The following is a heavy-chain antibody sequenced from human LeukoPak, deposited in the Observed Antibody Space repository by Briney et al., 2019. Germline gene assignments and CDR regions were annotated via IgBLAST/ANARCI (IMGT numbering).Heavy chain of an antibody. D-gene: IGHD2-15*01. J-gene: IGHJ4*02. CDR1: GGSISSSSYY. CDR3: ARDMAATLTFDN. Sequence: SETLSLTCTVSGGSISSSSYYWGWIRQPPGKGLEWIGSIYYSGSTYYNPSLKSRVTISVDTSKNQSSLTRSSVTAADTAVYCCARDMAATLTFDNWGQGTLVTVSS. CDR2: IYYSGST. V-gene: IGHV4-39*07.